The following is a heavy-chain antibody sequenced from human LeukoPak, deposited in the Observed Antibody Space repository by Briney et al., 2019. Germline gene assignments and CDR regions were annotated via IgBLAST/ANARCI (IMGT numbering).Heavy chain of an antibody. CDR2: ISAGGGSR. V-gene: IGHV3-23*01. CDR1: GFTFSGHA. Sequence: PGGSLRLSCAASGFTFSGHAMTWVRQAPGKGLEWVSGISAGGGSRYYADSVKGRFTISRDNVKNTLYLQMNSLRAEDTAVCYCAKGPKSDAFDIWGQGTMVTVSS. CDR3: AKGPKSDAFDI. J-gene: IGHJ3*02.